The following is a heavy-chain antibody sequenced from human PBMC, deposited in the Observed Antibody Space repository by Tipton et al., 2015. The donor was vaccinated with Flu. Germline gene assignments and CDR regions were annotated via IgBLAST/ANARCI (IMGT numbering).Heavy chain of an antibody. J-gene: IGHJ5*02. Sequence: LRLSCTVSGGSISSGGYYWSWIRQHPGKGLEWIGTVSRPGSTVYNPSLKSRVTISIDTSKNQFSLNMKSVTAADTAVYYCARRDYSNYVSDPKSWFDPWGQGTLVAVSS. CDR3: ARRDYSNYVSDPKSWFDP. V-gene: IGHV4-39*07. D-gene: IGHD4-11*01. CDR2: VSRPGST. CDR1: GGSISSGGYY.